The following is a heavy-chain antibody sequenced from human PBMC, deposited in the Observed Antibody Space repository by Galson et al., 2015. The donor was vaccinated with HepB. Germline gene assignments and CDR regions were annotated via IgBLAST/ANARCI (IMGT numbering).Heavy chain of an antibody. J-gene: IGHJ6*03. CDR3: TTLYYDFWGGHSGAYYYYYMDA. D-gene: IGHD3-3*01. CDR2: IKRKVDGGTT. Sequence: SLRLSCAASGFTFRNTWMNWVRQAPGEGLEWVGRIKRKVDGGTTDYAAPVKGRFTISRDDSTNTVYLQMSSLKTEDTAVYYCTTLYYDFWGGHSGAYYYYYMDAWGRGTTVTVSS. V-gene: IGHV3-15*07. CDR1: GFTFRNTW.